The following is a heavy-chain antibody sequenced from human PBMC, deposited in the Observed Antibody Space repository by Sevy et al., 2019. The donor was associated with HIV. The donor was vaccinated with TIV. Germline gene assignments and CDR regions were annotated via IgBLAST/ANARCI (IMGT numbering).Heavy chain of an antibody. CDR1: GFTFNSYW. D-gene: IGHD3-22*01. J-gene: IGHJ3*02. CDR3: ARGDYYDTSGYYTDAFDI. V-gene: IGHV3-7*04. CDR2: IKPDGSEK. Sequence: GESLKISCAASGFTFNSYWMSWVRQAPGKGLEWVGNIKPDGSEKYYVDSVKGRFTISRDNAKNSLYLQMNSLRAGDTAVYYCARGDYYDTSGYYTDAFDIWGQRTRVTVSS.